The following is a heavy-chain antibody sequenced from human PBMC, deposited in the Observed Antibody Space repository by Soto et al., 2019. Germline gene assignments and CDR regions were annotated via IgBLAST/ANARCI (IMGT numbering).Heavy chain of an antibody. Sequence: QLQLQESGPGLVKPSETLSLTCTVSGGSISTSSYYWGWIRQPPGKGLEWIGSIYYSGSTYYNPSLKRRVTIYVDTSKNQFSLKLSSVTAADTAVYYCARDYDSSGDYWGQGTLVTVSS. CDR2: IYYSGST. CDR3: ARDYDSSGDY. V-gene: IGHV4-39*01. CDR1: GGSISTSSYY. J-gene: IGHJ4*02. D-gene: IGHD3-22*01.